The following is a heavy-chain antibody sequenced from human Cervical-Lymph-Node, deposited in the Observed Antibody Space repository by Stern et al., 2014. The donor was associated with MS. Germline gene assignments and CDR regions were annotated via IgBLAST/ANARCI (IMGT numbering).Heavy chain of an antibody. CDR2: ISWNSGSI. D-gene: IGHD1-26*01. Sequence: VQLQESGGGLVQPGRSLRLSCAASGFTFDDYAMHWVRQAPGKGLEWVSGISWNSGSIGYADSVKGRFTISRDNAKNSLYLQMNSLRAEDTALYYCAKASNSARYYYYYGMDVWGQGTTVTVSS. CDR1: GFTFDDYA. V-gene: IGHV3-9*01. J-gene: IGHJ6*02. CDR3: AKASNSARYYYYYGMDV.